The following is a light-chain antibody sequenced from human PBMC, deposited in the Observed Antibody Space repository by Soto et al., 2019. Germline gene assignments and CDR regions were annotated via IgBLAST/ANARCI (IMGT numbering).Light chain of an antibody. V-gene: IGLV2-14*01. CDR1: SSDVGGYNY. Sequence: QSALTQPASVSGSPGQSITISCTGTSSDVGGYNYVSWYQQHPGKAPKLMIYEVNNRPSGVSNRFSGSKSGNTASLTISGLQAEDEAEYYCSSYTSSSTLSVVFGGGTKLTVL. CDR2: EVN. J-gene: IGLJ2*01. CDR3: SSYTSSSTLSVV.